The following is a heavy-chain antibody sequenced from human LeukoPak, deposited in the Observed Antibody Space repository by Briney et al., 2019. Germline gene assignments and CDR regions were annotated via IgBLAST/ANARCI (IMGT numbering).Heavy chain of an antibody. CDR1: GFTFSSYA. J-gene: IGHJ6*02. D-gene: IGHD2-15*01. Sequence: GGSLRLSCATSGFTFSSYAMNWVRQAPGKGLECVSFISTSGDFTYYAASVKGRFTVSRDNSKNTLYLQMNSLRADDTAVYYCAGCSGGSCYSRGKYGVNVWGQGTTVIVSS. CDR3: AGCSGGSCYSRGKYGVNV. V-gene: IGHV3-23*01. CDR2: ISTSGDFT.